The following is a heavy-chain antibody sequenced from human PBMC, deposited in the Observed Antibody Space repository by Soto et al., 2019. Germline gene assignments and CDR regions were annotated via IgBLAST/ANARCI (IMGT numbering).Heavy chain of an antibody. Sequence: SETLSLTCTVSGGSISSYYWSWIRQPPGKGLEWIGYIYYSGSTNYNPSLKSRVTISVDTSKNQFSLKLSSVTAADTAVYYCARPNYGDYVFAFDIWGQGTLVTVSS. CDR2: IYYSGST. J-gene: IGHJ4*02. D-gene: IGHD4-17*01. CDR3: ARPNYGDYVFAFDI. CDR1: GGSISSYY. V-gene: IGHV4-59*01.